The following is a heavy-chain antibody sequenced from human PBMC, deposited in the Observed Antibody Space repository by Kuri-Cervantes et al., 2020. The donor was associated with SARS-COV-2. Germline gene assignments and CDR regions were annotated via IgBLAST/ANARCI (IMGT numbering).Heavy chain of an antibody. CDR2: VNHNGGA. V-gene: IGHV4-34*01. Sequence: ESLKISCAVYGGSLSGSFWSWIRQSPGKGLEWIGEVNHNGGANYNPSLRSRVTIPVDTSKTQFSLSLSSVTAADTAVYHCARLGGYRSGYNWFDPWGQGTLVTVSS. CDR1: GGSLSGSF. J-gene: IGHJ5*02. D-gene: IGHD5-18*01. CDR3: ARLGGYRSGYNWFDP.